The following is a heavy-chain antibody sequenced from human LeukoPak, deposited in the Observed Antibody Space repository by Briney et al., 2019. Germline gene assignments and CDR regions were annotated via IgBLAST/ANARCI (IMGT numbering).Heavy chain of an antibody. CDR3: ARDERVGSSFQEFDP. J-gene: IGHJ5*02. Sequence: SETLSLTCTVSGGSISSYYWSWIRQPPGKGLEWIGYIYYSGSTNYNPSLKSRVTISVDTSKNQFSLKLSSVTAADTAVYYCARDERVGSSFQEFDPWGQGTLVTVSS. CDR2: IYYSGST. V-gene: IGHV4-59*01. D-gene: IGHD6-13*01. CDR1: GGSISSYY.